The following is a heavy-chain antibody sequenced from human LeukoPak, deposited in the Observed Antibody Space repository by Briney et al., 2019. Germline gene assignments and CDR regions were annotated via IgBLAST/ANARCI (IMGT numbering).Heavy chain of an antibody. D-gene: IGHD3-9*01. J-gene: IGHJ2*01. CDR1: GGSISSYY. CDR3: ARRILTGYPKYDWYFDL. V-gene: IGHV4-59*01. Sequence: SETLSLTCTVSGGSISSYYWSWIRQPPGKGLEWIGYIYYSGSTNYNPSLKSRVTISVDTSKNQFSLKLSSVTAADTAAYYCARRILTGYPKYDWYFDLWGRGTLVTVSS. CDR2: IYYSGST.